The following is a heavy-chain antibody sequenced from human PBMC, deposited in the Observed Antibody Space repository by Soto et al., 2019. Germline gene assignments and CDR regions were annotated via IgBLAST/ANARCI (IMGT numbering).Heavy chain of an antibody. CDR2: IYWDDDK. Sequence: GLDLEWLALIYWDDDKRYSPSLKSRLTITKDTSKNQVVLTMTNMDPVDTATYYCAHRPAMVRGVITFFDYWGQGTLVTVSS. J-gene: IGHJ4*02. V-gene: IGHV2-5*02. D-gene: IGHD3-10*01. CDR3: AHRPAMVRGVITFFDY.